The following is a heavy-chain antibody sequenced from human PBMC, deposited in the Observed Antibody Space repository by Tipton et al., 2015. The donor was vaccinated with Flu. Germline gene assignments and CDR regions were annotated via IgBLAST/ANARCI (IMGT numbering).Heavy chain of an antibody. CDR2: TYYRSKWYN. CDR3: ARGTGYCSSTSCFHGMDV. Sequence: GLVKPSQTLSLTCAISGDSVSSNSAAWNWIRQSPSRGLEWLGRTYYRSKWYNDYAVSAKSRITINPDTSKNQFSLQLNSVTPEDTAVYYCARGTGYCSSTSCFHGMDVWGQGTTVTVSS. CDR1: GDSVSSNSAA. V-gene: IGHV6-1*01. D-gene: IGHD2-2*01. J-gene: IGHJ6*02.